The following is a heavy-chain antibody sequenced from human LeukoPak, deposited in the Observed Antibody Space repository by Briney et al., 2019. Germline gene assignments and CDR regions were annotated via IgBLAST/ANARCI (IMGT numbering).Heavy chain of an antibody. Sequence: GGSLRLSCAASGFTVSSNYMSWVRQAPGKGLEWVSVIYSGGSTYYADSVKGRFTISRDNSKNTLYLQMNSLRAEDTAVYYCARESGRYCSSTSCYRDAFDIWGQGTMVTVSS. J-gene: IGHJ3*02. D-gene: IGHD2-2*01. CDR2: IYSGGST. V-gene: IGHV3-53*01. CDR3: ARESGRYCSSTSCYRDAFDI. CDR1: GFTVSSNY.